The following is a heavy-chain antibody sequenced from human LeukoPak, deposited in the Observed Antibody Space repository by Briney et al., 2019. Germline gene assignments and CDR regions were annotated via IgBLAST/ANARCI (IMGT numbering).Heavy chain of an antibody. CDR2: ISGSGGST. CDR1: GFTFSSYA. J-gene: IGHJ4*02. CDR3: AKRWFPYYFDY. D-gene: IGHD3-10*01. V-gene: IGHV3-23*01. Sequence: GGSLRLSCAASGFTFSSYAMSWVRRAPGKGLGWVSAISGSGGSTYYADSVKGRFTISRDNSKNTLYLQMNSLRAEDTAVYYCAKRWFPYYFDYWGQGTLVTVSS.